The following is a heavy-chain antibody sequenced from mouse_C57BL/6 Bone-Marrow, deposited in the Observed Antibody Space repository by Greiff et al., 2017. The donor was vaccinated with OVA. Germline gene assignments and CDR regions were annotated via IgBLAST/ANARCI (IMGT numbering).Heavy chain of an antibody. V-gene: IGHV6-3*01. CDR3: TDWDYDVGV. CDR1: GFTFSNYW. Sequence: EVQGVESGGGLVQPGGSMKLSCVASGFTFSNYWMNWVRQSPEKGLEWVAQIRLKSDNYATHYAESVKGRFTISRDDSKSSVYLKMNNLRAEDTGIYYCTDWDYDVGVWGPGTTLTVSS. J-gene: IGHJ2*01. D-gene: IGHD2-4*01. CDR2: IRLKSDNYAT.